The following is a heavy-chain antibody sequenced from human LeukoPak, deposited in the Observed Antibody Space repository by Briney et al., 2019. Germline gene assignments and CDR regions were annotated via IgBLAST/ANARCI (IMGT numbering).Heavy chain of an antibody. J-gene: IGHJ6*03. CDR1: GGSFSGYY. Sequence: SETLSLTCAVYGGSFSGYYWSWIRQPPGKGLEWIGEINHSGSTNYNPSLKSRVTISVDTSKNQFSLKLSSVTAADTAVYYCAADRHIGATPGGPQYYYYMDVWGKGTTVTISS. CDR3: AADRHIGATPGGPQYYYYMDV. CDR2: INHSGST. V-gene: IGHV4-34*01. D-gene: IGHD1-26*01.